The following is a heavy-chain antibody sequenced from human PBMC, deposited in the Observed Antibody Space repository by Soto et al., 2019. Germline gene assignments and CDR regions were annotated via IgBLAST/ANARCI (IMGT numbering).Heavy chain of an antibody. V-gene: IGHV1-46*01. Sequence: AAVKVSCKASGYTFTSYYMHWVRQAPGQGLEWMGIINPSGGSTSYAQKFQGRVTVTRDTSTSTVYMELSSLRSEDTAVYYCARALPRSSGYSYGALDYWGQGTLVTVSS. CDR3: ARALPRSSGYSYGALDY. J-gene: IGHJ4*02. D-gene: IGHD5-18*01. CDR2: INPSGGST. CDR1: GYTFTSYY.